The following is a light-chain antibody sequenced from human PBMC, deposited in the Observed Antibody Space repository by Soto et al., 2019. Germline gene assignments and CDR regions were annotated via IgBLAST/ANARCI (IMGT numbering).Light chain of an antibody. CDR3: SSYAGNNHFV. V-gene: IGLV2-8*01. CDR2: EVT. J-gene: IGLJ1*01. Sequence: QSALTQPASVSESPGQSITISCTGTTSDVGSDNRVSWYQQYAGKAPRLMICEVTKRPSGVPDRFSGSKSGNTASLTVSGLQAEDEADYYCSSYAGNNHFVFGTGTKVTV. CDR1: TSDVGSDNR.